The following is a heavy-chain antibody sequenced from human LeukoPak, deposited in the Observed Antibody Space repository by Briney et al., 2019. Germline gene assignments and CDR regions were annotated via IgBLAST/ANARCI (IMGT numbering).Heavy chain of an antibody. J-gene: IGHJ4*02. CDR3: TSEISSASNY. CDR1: GGSISSSSYY. V-gene: IGHV4-39*01. CDR2: IYYTGST. D-gene: IGHD6-6*01. Sequence: PPETLSLTCTVSGGSISSSSYYWGWIRQPPGEGLEWIGSIYYTGSTYYSPSLKSRVTISADTSKNEFSLKLSSVTAADTAVYYCTSEISSASNYWGQGTLVTVSS.